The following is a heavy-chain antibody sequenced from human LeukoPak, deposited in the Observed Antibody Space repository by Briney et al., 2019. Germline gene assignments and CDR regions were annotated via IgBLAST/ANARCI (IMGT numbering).Heavy chain of an antibody. D-gene: IGHD6-6*01. CDR2: INSKSRYI. J-gene: IGHJ4*02. V-gene: IGHV3-21*01. Sequence: GGSLRLSCAASGFTFSSYSMNWVRQAPGKGLEWVSSINSKSRYIYYADSLKGRFTISRDNAKNSLYLQMNSLRVEDTAVYFCARADSSSSRLDCWGQGTLVTVSS. CDR3: ARADSSSSRLDC. CDR1: GFTFSSYS.